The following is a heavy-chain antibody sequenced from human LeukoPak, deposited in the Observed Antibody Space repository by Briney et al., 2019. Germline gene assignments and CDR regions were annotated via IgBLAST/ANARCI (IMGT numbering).Heavy chain of an antibody. D-gene: IGHD5-24*01. CDR2: IKQDGSEK. CDR1: GFTFSSYW. J-gene: IGHJ4*02. CDR3: AKDLSSGGYMGYYFDS. Sequence: GGSPRLSCAASGFTFSSYWMSWVRQAPGKGLEWVANIKQDGSEKYYVDSVKGRFTISRDNAKNSLYLQMNSLRAEDTAFYYCAKDLSSGGYMGYYFDSWGQGTLVTVSS. V-gene: IGHV3-7*03.